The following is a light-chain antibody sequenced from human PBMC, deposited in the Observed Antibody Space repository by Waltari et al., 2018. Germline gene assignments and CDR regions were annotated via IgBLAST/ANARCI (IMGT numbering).Light chain of an antibody. CDR1: SSDFGTYDL. CDR2: EGV. V-gene: IGLV2-23*01. Sequence: QPVLTQPASVSGSAGQSITISCTGTSSDFGTYDLVSWYQHHPGKAPKVIIYEGVKRPSGVSDRVSGSKSGTTASLTISGLQADDEAEYYCCSYAGTTTYVFGGGTSVTVL. J-gene: IGLJ1*01. CDR3: CSYAGTTTYV.